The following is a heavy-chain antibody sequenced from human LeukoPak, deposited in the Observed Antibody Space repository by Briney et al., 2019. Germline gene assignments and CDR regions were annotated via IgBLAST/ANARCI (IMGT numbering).Heavy chain of an antibody. J-gene: IGHJ5*02. CDR3: ARGYSSGWYEGWFDP. D-gene: IGHD6-19*01. CDR2: IHHNGRT. Sequence: SETLSLTCTVSGGSMSSYYWSWFRRPPGPGLEWIAYIHHNGRTNYNPSLRSRVTISLDTSENQFSLKVTSLTAADTAVYYCARGYSSGWYEGWFDPWGQGTRVIVSS. V-gene: IGHV4-59*01. CDR1: GGSMSSYY.